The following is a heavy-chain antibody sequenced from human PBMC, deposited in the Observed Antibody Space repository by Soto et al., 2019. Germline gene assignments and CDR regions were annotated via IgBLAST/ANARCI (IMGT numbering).Heavy chain of an antibody. V-gene: IGHV4-31*03. CDR1: GGSISSGGYY. CDR2: IYYSGST. CDR3: ASITMVRGVTTPIRSPTTIRQDYYYYMDV. J-gene: IGHJ6*03. Sequence: SETLSLTCTVSGGSISSGGYYWSWIRQHPGKGLEWIGYIYYSGSTYYNPSLKSRVTISVDTSKNQFSLKLSSVTAADTAVYYCASITMVRGVTTPIRSPTTIRQDYYYYMDVWGKGTTVTVSS. D-gene: IGHD3-10*01.